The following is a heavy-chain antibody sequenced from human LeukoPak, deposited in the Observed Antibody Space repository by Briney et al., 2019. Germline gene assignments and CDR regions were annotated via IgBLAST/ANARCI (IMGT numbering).Heavy chain of an antibody. V-gene: IGHV1-69*05. J-gene: IGHJ6*02. CDR1: GGTFSSYA. CDR2: IIPIFGTA. CDR3: ARGGYSSGWYKYVGYYYYYGMDV. D-gene: IGHD6-19*01. Sequence: SVKVSCKASGGTFSSYAISWVRQAPGQGLEWMGGIIPIFGTANYAQKFQGRVTMTRDTSTSTVYMELSSLRSEDTAVYYCARGGYSSGWYKYVGYYYYYGMDVWGQGTTVTVSS.